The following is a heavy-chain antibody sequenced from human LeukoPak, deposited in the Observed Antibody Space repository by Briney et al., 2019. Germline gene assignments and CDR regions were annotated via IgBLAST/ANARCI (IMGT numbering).Heavy chain of an antibody. D-gene: IGHD6-13*01. CDR2: IYDSETT. CDR1: GGSISSGDYY. J-gene: IGHJ4*02. V-gene: IGHV4-30-4*08. Sequence: SETLSLTCTVAGGSISSGDYYWSWIRQPPGKGLEWIGYIYDSETTYYNPSLKSRVTISVDTSKNQISLKLTSVTAADTAVYYCARGITAKGVVVGLSFDYWGQGALVTVSS. CDR3: ARGITAKGVVVGLSFDY.